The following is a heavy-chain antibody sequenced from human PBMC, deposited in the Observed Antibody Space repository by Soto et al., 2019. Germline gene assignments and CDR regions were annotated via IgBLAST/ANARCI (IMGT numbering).Heavy chain of an antibody. J-gene: IGHJ4*01. V-gene: IGHV6-1*01. D-gene: IGHD1-26*01. Sequence: QVQLQQSGPGLVKPSQTLSLTCAITGDIVSSNSAGWSWVRQSPSRGLEWLGRTYYRSKWYYEYAVSVRGRITINPDTSKNQYSLQLNSVTPEDTAVYFCARGEQYSGRIFDYWGQGTLVTVSS. CDR3: ARGEQYSGRIFDY. CDR1: GDIVSSNSAG. CDR2: TYYRSKWYY.